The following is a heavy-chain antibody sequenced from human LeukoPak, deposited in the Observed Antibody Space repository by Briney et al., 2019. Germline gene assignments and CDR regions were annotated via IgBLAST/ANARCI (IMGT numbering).Heavy chain of an antibody. J-gene: IGHJ3*01. V-gene: IGHV3-9*01. Sequence: GGSLSLSCAASGFKFDDYAMHWVRQAPGKGQEWVSGINWSSGTIGYADSVKGRFTISRDSARNSLYLQMNSLRPEDTAFYYCAKGQTTVVNDAFDFWGQGTMVTVSS. CDR2: INWSSGTI. CDR1: GFKFDDYA. D-gene: IGHD4-23*01. CDR3: AKGQTTVVNDAFDF.